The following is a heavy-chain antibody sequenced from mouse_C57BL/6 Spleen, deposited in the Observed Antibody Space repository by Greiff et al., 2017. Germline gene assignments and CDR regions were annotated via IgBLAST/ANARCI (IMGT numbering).Heavy chain of an antibody. CDR1: GYTFTSYW. J-gene: IGHJ1*03. V-gene: IGHV1-55*01. CDR2: IYPGSGST. CDR3: ARGNYKYFDV. Sequence: QVQLQQPGAELVKPGASVKMSCKASGYTFTSYWITWVKPRPGQGLEWIGDIYPGSGSTNYNEKFKSKATLTVDTSSSTAYRQLSSLTTEDSAVYYWARGNYKYFDVWGTGTTVTVSS. D-gene: IGHD2-1*01.